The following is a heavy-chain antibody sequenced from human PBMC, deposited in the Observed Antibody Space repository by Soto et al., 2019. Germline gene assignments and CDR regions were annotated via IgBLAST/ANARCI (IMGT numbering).Heavy chain of an antibody. D-gene: IGHD5-12*01. J-gene: IGHJ4*02. Sequence: PGGSLRLSCAASGFTFDDYAMHWVRQAPGKGLEWVSGISWNSGSIGYADSVKGRFTISRDNAKNSLYLQMNSLRAEDTALYYCAKDIGYSGYDYYFDYWGQGXLVTVSS. CDR1: GFTFDDYA. CDR3: AKDIGYSGYDYYFDY. V-gene: IGHV3-9*01. CDR2: ISWNSGSI.